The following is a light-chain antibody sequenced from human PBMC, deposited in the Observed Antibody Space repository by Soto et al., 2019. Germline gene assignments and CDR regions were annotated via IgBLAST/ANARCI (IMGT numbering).Light chain of an antibody. CDR2: DVT. V-gene: IGLV2-11*01. CDR1: SSDVGGYNY. CDR3: CSYAGSYILV. Sequence: QSVLTQPRSVSGSPGQSVAISCTGTSSDVGGYNYVSWYRQHPGRAPKLLLYDVTKRPSGVPDRFSGSKSSNTASLTISGLQADDEADYYCCSYAGSYILVIGGGTKVTVL. J-gene: IGLJ2*01.